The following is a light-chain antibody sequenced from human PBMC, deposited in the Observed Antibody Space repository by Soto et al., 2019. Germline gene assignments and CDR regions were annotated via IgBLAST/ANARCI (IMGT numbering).Light chain of an antibody. Sequence: DVQMTQSPSTLSASIGDRVFITCRASQSVGTWLAGYQQKPGKAPDLLIYDASNLESGVPSRFSGSGSGTEFTLTINGLQPADFATYYSQQYYVDPLTFGGGNKVEIE. CDR2: DAS. V-gene: IGKV1-5*01. CDR1: QSVGTW. CDR3: QQYYVDPLT. J-gene: IGKJ4*01.